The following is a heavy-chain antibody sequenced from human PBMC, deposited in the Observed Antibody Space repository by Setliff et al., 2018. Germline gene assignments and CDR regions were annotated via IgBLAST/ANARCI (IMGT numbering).Heavy chain of an antibody. CDR1: GGPILSSF. V-gene: IGHV4-59*01. Sequence: SETLSLTCTVSGGPILSSFLSWIRQPPGKGLEWIGYISQTGTTNNNPTLKSRVSISIETSMILFSLKLMSVTAADSATYFCARVRVPYYWLQGTLVTVSS. CDR3: ARVRVPYY. J-gene: IGHJ4*02. D-gene: IGHD3-16*01. CDR2: ISQTGTT.